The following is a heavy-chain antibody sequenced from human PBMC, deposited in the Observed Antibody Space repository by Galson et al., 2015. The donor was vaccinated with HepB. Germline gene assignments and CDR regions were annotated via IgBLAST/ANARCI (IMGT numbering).Heavy chain of an antibody. V-gene: IGHV4-39*07. Sequence: SETLSLTCTVSGDSISGSSNYWAWIRQPPGKGLEWLGSITYTGERFYVPSLESRLTLSVDSSKNRISLRLTSVTAADTAVYYCARDLRRYISGWGGNDFWGPGTLVAVS. CDR1: GDSISGSSNY. CDR2: ITYTGER. J-gene: IGHJ4*02. CDR3: ARDLRRYISGWGGNDF. D-gene: IGHD3-22*01.